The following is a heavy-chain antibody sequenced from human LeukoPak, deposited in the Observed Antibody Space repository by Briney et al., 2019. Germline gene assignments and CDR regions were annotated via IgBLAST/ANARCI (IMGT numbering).Heavy chain of an antibody. V-gene: IGHV2-70*11. Sequence: SGPTLVNPTQTLTLTCSVSGFSLTTFGMCVTWIRQPPGNAPECLARIDWDDDKYYSTSLKSRLTISKDTSKDQVVLTMTNMDPADTATYYCEALDYHHFTMDVWGQGTTVIVSS. CDR3: EALDYHHFTMDV. CDR2: IDWDDDK. J-gene: IGHJ6*02. CDR1: GFSLTTFGMC.